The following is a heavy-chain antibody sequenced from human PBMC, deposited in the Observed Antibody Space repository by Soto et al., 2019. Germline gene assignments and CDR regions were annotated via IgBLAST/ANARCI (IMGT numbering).Heavy chain of an antibody. CDR3: TTEYCGGDCYPDY. V-gene: IGHV3-73*01. Sequence: GGSLRLSCAASGFTFSGSAMHWVRQASGKGLEWVGRIRSKANSYATAYAASVKGRFTISRDDSKNTAYLQMNSLKTEDTAVYHCTTEYCGGDCYPDYWGQGTLVTVSS. CDR1: GFTFSGSA. J-gene: IGHJ4*02. CDR2: IRSKANSYAT. D-gene: IGHD2-21*02.